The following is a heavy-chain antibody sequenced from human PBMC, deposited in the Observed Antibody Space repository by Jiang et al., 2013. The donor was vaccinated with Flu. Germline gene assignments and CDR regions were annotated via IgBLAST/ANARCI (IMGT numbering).Heavy chain of an antibody. V-gene: IGHV3-74*01. CDR3: ARDTNYDRFDP. J-gene: IGHJ5*02. Sequence: VQLVESGGGLVQPGGSLRLSCAATGFTFSSYRMHWVRQAPGKGLVWVSRINSDGSTTNYADSVKGRFTISRDNAKNTLFLQMDSLRAEDTAVYYCARDTNYDRFDPWGQGTLVTVS. D-gene: IGHD3-22*01. CDR2: INSDGSTT. CDR1: GFTFSSYR.